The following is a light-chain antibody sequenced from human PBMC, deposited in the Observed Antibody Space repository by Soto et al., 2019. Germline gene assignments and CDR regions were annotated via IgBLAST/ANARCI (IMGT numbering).Light chain of an antibody. CDR3: AAWDDSLSGWV. CDR1: SSNIGSNY. CDR2: SNN. V-gene: IGLV1-47*02. Sequence: QSVLAQPPSASGTPGQRVTISCSGSSSNIGSNYVYWYQQLPGTAPTLLIYSNNQRPSGVPDRFSGSKSGTSASLAISGLRSEDEADYYCAAWDDSLSGWVFGGGTQRTVL. J-gene: IGLJ3*02.